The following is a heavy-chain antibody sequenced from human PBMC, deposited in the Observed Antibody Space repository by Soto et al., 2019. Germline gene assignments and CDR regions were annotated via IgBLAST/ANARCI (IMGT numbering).Heavy chain of an antibody. CDR2: IGPESGTT. J-gene: IGHJ4*02. V-gene: IGHV1-2*02. CDR3: GRGRSGQIVVFY. Sequence: ASVKVSCKASGYTFTGHYIHWVRQAPEQGPEWMGEIGPESGTTRYAQRFQGRVTMTRDMSITTVYMELNNLSPDDTAVYYCGRGRSGQIVVFYWGQGTPVTVSS. D-gene: IGHD1-26*01. CDR1: GYTFTGHY.